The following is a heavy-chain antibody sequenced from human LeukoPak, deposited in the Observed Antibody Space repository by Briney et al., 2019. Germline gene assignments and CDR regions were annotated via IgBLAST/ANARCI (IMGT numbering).Heavy chain of an antibody. V-gene: IGHV1-69*06. CDR1: GGTFSSYA. CDR3: ARGPLLGQRRGERGVPHPSYYYYYGMDV. Sequence: ASVKVSCKASGGTFSSYAVSWVRQAPGQGLEWMGGIIPIFGTANYAQEFQGRVTITADKSTSTAYMELSSLRSEDTAVYYCARGPLLGQRRGERGVPHPSYYYYYGMDVWGKGTTVTVSS. CDR2: IIPIFGTA. D-gene: IGHD3-10*01. J-gene: IGHJ6*04.